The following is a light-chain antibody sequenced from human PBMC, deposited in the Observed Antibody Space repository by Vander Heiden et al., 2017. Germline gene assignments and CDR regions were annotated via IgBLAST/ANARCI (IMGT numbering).Light chain of an antibody. V-gene: IGLV3-19*01. CDR1: ILRSYY. CDR2: GED. CDR3: SSRDSTDNHLMV. J-gene: IGLJ3*02. Sequence: SSELTQDPAVSVALGPTVRITCQGDILRSYYVSWYQRKPGQAPILVMHGEDNRPSGIPDRFSGSSSGNTASLTITGARAEDEADYYCSSRDSTDNHLMVFGGGTKLT.